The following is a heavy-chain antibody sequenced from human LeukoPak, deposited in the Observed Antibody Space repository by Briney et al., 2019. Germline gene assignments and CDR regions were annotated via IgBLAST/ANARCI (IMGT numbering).Heavy chain of an antibody. J-gene: IGHJ4*02. V-gene: IGHV4-59*01. CDR2: IYYSGST. CDR1: GGSISSYY. D-gene: IGHD6-19*01. CDR3: ARAWYSSGCSDY. Sequence: PSETLSLTCTVSGGSISSYYWSWIRQPPGKELEWIGYIYYSGSTNYNPSLKSRVTISVDTSKNQFSLKLSSVTAADTAVYYCARAWYSSGCSDYWGQGTLVTVSS.